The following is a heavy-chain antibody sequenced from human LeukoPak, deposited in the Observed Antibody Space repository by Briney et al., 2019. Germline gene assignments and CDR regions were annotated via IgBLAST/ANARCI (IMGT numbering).Heavy chain of an antibody. J-gene: IGHJ4*02. Sequence: ASVKVSCKASGYTFTGYYMHWVRQAPGQGLEWMGWINPNSGGTNYAQKFQGRVAMTRDTSISTAYMELSRLRSDDTAVYYCARDKDGSGSYNLDYWGQGTLVTVSS. CDR3: ARDKDGSGSYNLDY. CDR2: INPNSGGT. V-gene: IGHV1-2*02. D-gene: IGHD3-10*01. CDR1: GYTFTGYY.